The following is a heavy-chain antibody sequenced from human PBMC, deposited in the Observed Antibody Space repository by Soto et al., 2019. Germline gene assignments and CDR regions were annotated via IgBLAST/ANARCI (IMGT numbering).Heavy chain of an antibody. CDR1: GGSISSSSYY. D-gene: IGHD6-13*01. CDR3: ARQGPGIAAAGAFDY. CDR2: IYYSGST. V-gene: IGHV4-39*01. J-gene: IGHJ4*02. Sequence: SDTLSLTCTVSGGSISSSSYYWGWIRQPPGKGLEWIGSIYYSGSTYYNPSLKSRVTISVDTSKNQFSLKLSSVTAADTAVYYCARQGPGIAAAGAFDYWGQGTLVTVSS.